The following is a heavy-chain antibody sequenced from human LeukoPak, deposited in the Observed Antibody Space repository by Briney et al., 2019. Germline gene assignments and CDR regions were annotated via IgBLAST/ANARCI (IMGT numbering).Heavy chain of an antibody. CDR2: IYHSGST. Sequence: SETLPLTCAVSGGSISSGGYSWSWIRQPPGKGLEWIGYIYHSGSTYYNPSLKSRVTISVDRSKNQFSLKLSSVTAADTAVYYCARGVEYSSSWYPDWLFDYWGQGTLVTVSS. CDR1: GGSISSGGYS. CDR3: ARGVEYSSSWYPDWLFDY. D-gene: IGHD6-13*01. V-gene: IGHV4-30-2*01. J-gene: IGHJ4*02.